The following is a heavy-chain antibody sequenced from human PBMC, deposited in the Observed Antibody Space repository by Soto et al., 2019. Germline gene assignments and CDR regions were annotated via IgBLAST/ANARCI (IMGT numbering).Heavy chain of an antibody. Sequence: GGSLRLSCAASGFTFSSYAMSWVRQAPGKGLEWVSAISGSGGSTYYADSVKGRFTISRDNSKNTLYLQMNSLRAEDTAVYYCAKAPYCTNGVCYDAFDIWGQGTMVTVSS. CDR1: GFTFSSYA. J-gene: IGHJ3*02. CDR3: AKAPYCTNGVCYDAFDI. D-gene: IGHD2-8*01. CDR2: ISGSGGST. V-gene: IGHV3-23*01.